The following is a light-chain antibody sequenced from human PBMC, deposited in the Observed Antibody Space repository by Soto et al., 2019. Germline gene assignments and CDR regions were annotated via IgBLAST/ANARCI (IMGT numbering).Light chain of an antibody. CDR2: DAS. V-gene: IGKV3-11*01. Sequence: EIVLTQSPATLSLSPGERAILSCRASQSVSTYLAWYQQKPGQAPRLLIFDASNRATGIPARFSGSGSGTDFTLTISSLEPEDFAVYYCQQYGGSPRITFGQGTRLEIK. J-gene: IGKJ5*01. CDR1: QSVSTY. CDR3: QQYGGSPRIT.